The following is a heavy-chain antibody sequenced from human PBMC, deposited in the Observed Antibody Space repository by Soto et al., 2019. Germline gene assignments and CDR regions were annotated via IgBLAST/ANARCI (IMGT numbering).Heavy chain of an antibody. CDR3: ARNTMITYYFDY. CDR1: GYSISSGYY. J-gene: IGHJ4*02. D-gene: IGHD3-22*01. V-gene: IGHV4-38-2*01. CDR2: IYHSGST. Sequence: PSETLSLTCAVSGYSISSGYYWGWIRQPPGKGLEWIGSIYHSGSTYYNPSLKSRLTTAVDTSKNQFSLKLRSVTTADTAIYFCARNTMITYYFDYWGQGTLVTVSS.